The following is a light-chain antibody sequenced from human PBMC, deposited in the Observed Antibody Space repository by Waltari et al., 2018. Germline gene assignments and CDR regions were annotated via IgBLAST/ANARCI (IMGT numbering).Light chain of an antibody. V-gene: IGLV1-44*01. CDR2: NNN. CDR3: AAWDDNLRAWV. J-gene: IGLJ3*02. Sequence: QSVLTQPPSASGTPGQRVTISCSGSNSNIGASTVDWYQQVPGTAPKLLLYNNNQRPSGVPDRFSGSKSGTSASLAISGLRSEDDNAYYCAAWDDNLRAWVFGGGTKLTVL. CDR1: NSNIGAST.